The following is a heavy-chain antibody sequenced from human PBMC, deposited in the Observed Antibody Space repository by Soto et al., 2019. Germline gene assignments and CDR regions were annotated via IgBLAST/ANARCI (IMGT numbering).Heavy chain of an antibody. CDR3: ALXSMAVVPEY. Sequence: QVQLQESGPGLVKPSETLSLTCAVSGDSISSYYCMWIRQPPGKGLESIGYLYYGRSANYNPSLXSXVXLXXDXSXXXXXXXXXXXXAXXTAVYYXALXSMAVVPEYWGQGTLVTVSS. D-gene: IGHD3-10*01. CDR2: LYYGRSA. V-gene: IGHV4-59*04. J-gene: IGHJ4*02. CDR1: GDSISSYY.